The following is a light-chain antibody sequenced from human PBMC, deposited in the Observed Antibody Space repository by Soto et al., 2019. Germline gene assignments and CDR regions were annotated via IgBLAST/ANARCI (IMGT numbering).Light chain of an antibody. J-gene: IGKJ3*01. CDR3: QQYGCSFA. CDR1: QSVSSSY. Sequence: ELVLTQSPGTLSLSPGERATLSCRASQSVSSSYLAWYQQKPGQAPRLLIYGASSRATGIPDRFRGSVSGTDFTLTISRLEPEVFSVYYCQQYGCSFAFGPGTKVDI. V-gene: IGKV3-20*01. CDR2: GAS.